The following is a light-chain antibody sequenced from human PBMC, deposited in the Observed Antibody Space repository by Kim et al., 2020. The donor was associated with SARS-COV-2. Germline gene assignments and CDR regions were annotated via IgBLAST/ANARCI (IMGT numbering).Light chain of an antibody. CDR2: RDN. CDR1: KLGDKY. V-gene: IGLV3-1*01. J-gene: IGLJ1*01. Sequence: VSPGQTASITCSGDKLGDKYASWYQQKPGQSPVVVIFRDNRRPSGIPERFSGSNSGNTATLTISGTQGMDEADYYCQAWDSSIYVFGTGTKVTVL. CDR3: QAWDSSIYV.